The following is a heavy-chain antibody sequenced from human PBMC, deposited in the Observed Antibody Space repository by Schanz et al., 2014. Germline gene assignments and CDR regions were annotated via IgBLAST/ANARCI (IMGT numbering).Heavy chain of an antibody. V-gene: IGHV3-30-3*01. Sequence: DLEESGGGVVQPGRSLRLSCAASGFTFHTYDMHWVRQAPGKGLEWVAQISHDGHRDFYADSVKGRFTVSRDNNWKTLSLQMNSLRSAETAIYHCARENSSGYSPAVTYYIDVWGKGTTVTVSS. CDR3: ARENSSGYSPAVTYYIDV. J-gene: IGHJ6*03. D-gene: IGHD3-22*01. CDR2: ISHDGHRD. CDR1: GFTFHTYD.